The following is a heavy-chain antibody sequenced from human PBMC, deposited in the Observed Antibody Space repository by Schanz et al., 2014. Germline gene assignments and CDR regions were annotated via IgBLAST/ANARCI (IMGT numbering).Heavy chain of an antibody. Sequence: QVQLVQSGAEVKKPGSSVKVSCKASGYNITSNDVTWVRQATGQGLEWMGRIIPSLGLAKYEQKFQDKVTITADTSTTTAYMELSGLRSEDTAVYYCARDRLECGAECYSVEVFEIWGQGTLVIVSS. CDR3: ARDRLECGAECYSVEVFEI. J-gene: IGHJ4*02. CDR1: GYNITSND. V-gene: IGHV1-69*09. D-gene: IGHD2-21*01. CDR2: IIPSLGLA.